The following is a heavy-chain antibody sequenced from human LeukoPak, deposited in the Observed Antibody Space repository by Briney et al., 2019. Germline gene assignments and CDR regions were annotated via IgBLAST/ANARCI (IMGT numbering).Heavy chain of an antibody. J-gene: IGHJ4*02. Sequence: GGSLRLSCAASGFTFSSYSMNWVRQAPGKGLEWVSSISSSSSYIYYADSVKGRFTISRDNAKNSLYLQMNSQRAEDTAVYYCARASTYYYGSGEDFDYWGQGTLVTVSS. D-gene: IGHD3-10*01. CDR1: GFTFSSYS. CDR3: ARASTYYYGSGEDFDY. CDR2: ISSSSSYI. V-gene: IGHV3-21*01.